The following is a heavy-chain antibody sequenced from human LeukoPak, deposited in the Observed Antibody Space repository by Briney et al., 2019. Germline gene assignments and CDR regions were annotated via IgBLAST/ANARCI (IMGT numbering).Heavy chain of an antibody. Sequence: VASVKDSCRGSETFSSHSISWARQAPGQGLEWMGRIIPIVDLVKSTQRFQGRVTFTADKSTTTAYMELSSLRSEDTAVYYCARAEEDRSGSFCGGYWGQGTLITVSS. CDR2: IIPIVDLV. V-gene: IGHV1-69*04. CDR3: ARAEEDRSGSFCGGY. D-gene: IGHD3-10*01. J-gene: IGHJ4*02. CDR1: ETFSSHS.